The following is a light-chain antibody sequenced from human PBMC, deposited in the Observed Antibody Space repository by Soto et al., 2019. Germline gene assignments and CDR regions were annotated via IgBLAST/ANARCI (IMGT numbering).Light chain of an antibody. CDR3: CSYAGSYLV. CDR1: SSDVGGYNY. V-gene: IGLV2-11*01. CDR2: DVS. Sequence: QLVLTQPRSVSGSPGQSVTISCTGTSSDVGGYNYVSWFQQPPGKAPKLIIYDVSKRPSGVPDRFSGSKSGNTASLTISGLQAEDEADYYCCSYAGSYLVFGGGTKLTVL. J-gene: IGLJ2*01.